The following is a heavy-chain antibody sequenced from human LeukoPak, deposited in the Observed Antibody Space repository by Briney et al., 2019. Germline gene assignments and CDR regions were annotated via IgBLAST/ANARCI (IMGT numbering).Heavy chain of an antibody. Sequence: GSLRLPCPASGFPFSSYAMSGVRQAPGKGLEWVSAISGRGGRTYYAASVKGRFTISRDNSKNTLYLQMSSLRAEDTAVYYCAKGGDSSGYYSRWGQGTLVTVSS. J-gene: IGHJ4*02. V-gene: IGHV3-23*01. CDR1: GFPFSSYA. CDR3: AKGGDSSGYYSR. D-gene: IGHD3-22*01. CDR2: ISGRGGRT.